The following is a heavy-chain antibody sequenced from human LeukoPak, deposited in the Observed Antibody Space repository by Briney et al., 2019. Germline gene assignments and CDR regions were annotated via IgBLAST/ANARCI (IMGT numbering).Heavy chain of an antibody. Sequence: PSETLSLTRTVSGGSISSSSYYWGWIHQPPGKGLEWIGSIYYSGSTYYNPSLKSRVTISVDTSKNQFSLKLSSVTAADTAVYYCAREEHYADAFDIWGQGTMVTVSS. CDR3: AREEHYADAFDI. CDR2: IYYSGST. CDR1: GGSISSSSYY. V-gene: IGHV4-39*07. D-gene: IGHD2-2*01. J-gene: IGHJ3*02.